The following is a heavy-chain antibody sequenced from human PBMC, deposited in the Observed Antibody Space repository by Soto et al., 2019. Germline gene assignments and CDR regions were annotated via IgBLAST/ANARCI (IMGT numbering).Heavy chain of an antibody. CDR1: GLTFSDYC. Sequence: QVQLVESGGGLVKPGGSLRLSCAASGLTFSDYCMSWIRQAPGKGLEWVSYISSSGTTIYYPDSVKGRFTISRDNAKNSLYLQMNRLRAEDTAVYYCARCPETGDRFYDYWGQGTLVTVSS. CDR3: ARCPETGDRFYDY. J-gene: IGHJ4*02. D-gene: IGHD7-27*01. V-gene: IGHV3-11*01. CDR2: ISSSGTTI.